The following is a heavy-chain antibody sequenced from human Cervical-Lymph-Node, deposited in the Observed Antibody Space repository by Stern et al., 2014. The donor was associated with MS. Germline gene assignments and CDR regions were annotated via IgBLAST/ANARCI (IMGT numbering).Heavy chain of an antibody. J-gene: IGHJ5*02. CDR3: ALSSETSDRWYSLGYDL. V-gene: IGHV1-69*01. CDR2: IFPVFGTP. CDR1: GGTFSKFP. D-gene: IGHD6-13*01. Sequence: QMQLVQSGAEVTKPGSSVKASCKASGGTFSKFPSSWVRQAPGQGIEWMGGIFPVFGTPTYAQEFRGRVTITADVSTSTVYMELSSLRSDDTAVYYCALSSETSDRWYSLGYDLWGQGTLVTVSS.